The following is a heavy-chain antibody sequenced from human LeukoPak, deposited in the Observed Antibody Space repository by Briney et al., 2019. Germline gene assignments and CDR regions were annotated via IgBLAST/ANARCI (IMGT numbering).Heavy chain of an antibody. CDR2: ITESGGGT. CDR1: GFTFSSFP. CDR3: AKRGSGTYFDS. Sequence: QSGGSLRLSCVASGFTFSSFPMSWVRQAPGEGLEWVSGITESGGGTYYADSVKGRFTISRDNSKNTLYLQMNSLRAEDTAAYYCAKRGSGTYFDSWGQGTLVTVSS. D-gene: IGHD1-26*01. V-gene: IGHV3-23*01. J-gene: IGHJ4*02.